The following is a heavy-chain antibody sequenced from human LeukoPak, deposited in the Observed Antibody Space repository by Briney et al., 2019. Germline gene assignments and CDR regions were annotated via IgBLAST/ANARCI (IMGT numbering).Heavy chain of an antibody. CDR3: ARHDFYSNYPHNWFDP. J-gene: IGHJ5*02. D-gene: IGHD4-11*01. V-gene: IGHV4-38-2*01. Sequence: SETLSLTCAVSGYSISSGYYWGGIRQPPGKGLEWIGSFYHSGNSYYNPSLKSRVSISVDTSKNQFSLNLSSVTAADTALYYCARHDFYSNYPHNWFDPWGQGTLVTVSS. CDR1: GYSISSGYY. CDR2: FYHSGNS.